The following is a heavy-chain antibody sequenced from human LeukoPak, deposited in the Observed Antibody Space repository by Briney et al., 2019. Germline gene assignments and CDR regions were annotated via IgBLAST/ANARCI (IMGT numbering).Heavy chain of an antibody. V-gene: IGHV4-34*01. D-gene: IGHD2-15*01. CDR1: GGSFSGYY. Sequence: SETLSLTCAVYGGSFSGYYWSWIRQPPGKGLEWIGEINHSGSTNYNPSLKSRVTISVDTSKYQFSLKLSSVTAADTAVYYCASDRYCSGGSCYSTGEFDYWGQGTLVTVSS. J-gene: IGHJ4*02. CDR2: INHSGST. CDR3: ASDRYCSGGSCYSTGEFDY.